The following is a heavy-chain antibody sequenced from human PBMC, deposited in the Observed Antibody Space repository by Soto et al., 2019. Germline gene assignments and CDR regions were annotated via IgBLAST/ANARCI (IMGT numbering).Heavy chain of an antibody. D-gene: IGHD3-3*02. CDR3: ARDKDRQQLGGNYYYILDV. CDR1: GGTFSTSA. CDR2: IMPVFATP. V-gene: IGHV1-69*12. J-gene: IGHJ6*02. Sequence: QVQLVQSGAEVKKPGSSVKVSCKASGGTFSTSAISWVRQAPGQGLEWVGGIMPVFATPDYAQNFQGRVTLTADDSTTTAYLELTSLRTDDTAVYYCARDKDRQQLGGNYYYILDVWGQGTAITVSS.